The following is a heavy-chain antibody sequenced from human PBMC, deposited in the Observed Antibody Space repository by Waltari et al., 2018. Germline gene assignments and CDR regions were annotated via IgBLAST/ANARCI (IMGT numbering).Heavy chain of an antibody. CDR2: ISRINIYK. Sequence: EVQLVESGGGLVKPGGSLRLSCEASGFTFSTYTMQWVRQAPGKGLEWVSSISRINIYKYYADSVTGRFTISRDNAKNSLFLQMNSLRADDTAVYFCARDNAKYDFWSGSSKHEAAFDLWGQGTVVTVSS. CDR1: GFTFSTYT. D-gene: IGHD3-3*01. V-gene: IGHV3-21*01. J-gene: IGHJ3*01. CDR3: ARDNAKYDFWSGSSKHEAAFDL.